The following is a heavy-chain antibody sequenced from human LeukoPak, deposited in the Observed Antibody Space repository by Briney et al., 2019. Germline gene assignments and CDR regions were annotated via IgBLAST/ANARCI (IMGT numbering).Heavy chain of an antibody. CDR1: GYTFTGYY. V-gene: IGHV1-2*02. J-gene: IGHJ3*02. CDR2: INPNSGGT. Sequence: ASVKVSCTASGYTFTGYYMHWVRQAPGQGLEWMGWINPNSGGTNYAQKFQGRVTMTRDTSISTAYMELSRLSSDDTAVYYCASYGIVGASFGAFDIWGQGTMVTVSS. CDR3: ASYGIVGASFGAFDI. D-gene: IGHD1-26*01.